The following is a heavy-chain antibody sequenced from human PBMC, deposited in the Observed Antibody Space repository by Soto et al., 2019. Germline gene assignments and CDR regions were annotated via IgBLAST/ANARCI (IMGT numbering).Heavy chain of an antibody. Sequence: QVQLVESGGGVVQPGRSLRLSCAASGFTFSSYGMHWVRQAPGKGLEWVAVISYDGSNKYYADSVKGRFTISRDNSKNTLYLQMNILRAEDTAVYYCAIDYRQLVRWFDYWGQGTLVTVSS. V-gene: IGHV3-30*03. CDR2: ISYDGSNK. CDR3: AIDYRQLVRWFDY. J-gene: IGHJ4*02. CDR1: GFTFSSYG. D-gene: IGHD6-13*01.